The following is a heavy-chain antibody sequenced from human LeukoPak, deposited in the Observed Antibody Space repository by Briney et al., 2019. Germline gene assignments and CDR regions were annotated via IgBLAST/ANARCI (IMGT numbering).Heavy chain of an antibody. J-gene: IGHJ4*02. CDR2: ISGSGGST. CDR1: GFTFSSYA. Sequence: GGSLRLSCAASGFTFSSYAMSWVRQAPGKGLEWVSAISGSGGSTYYAGSVKGRFTISRDNSKNTLYLQMNSLRAEDTAVYYCAKPRTGIIAVAGIDYWGQGTLVTVSS. CDR3: AKPRTGIIAVAGIDY. V-gene: IGHV3-23*01. D-gene: IGHD6-19*01.